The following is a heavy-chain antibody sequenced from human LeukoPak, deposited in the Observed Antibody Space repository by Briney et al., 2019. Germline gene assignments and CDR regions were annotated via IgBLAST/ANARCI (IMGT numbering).Heavy chain of an antibody. J-gene: IGHJ6*02. CDR1: GFTFSSYA. V-gene: IGHV3-23*01. CDR2: ISGSGGST. D-gene: IGHD6-13*01. Sequence: PGGSLRLSCAASGFTFSSYAMSWVRQAPGKGLEWVSAISGSGGSTYYADSVKGRFTISRDNSKNTLYLQMNSLRAEDTAVYYCAKWRIAAAGLYYYGMDVWGQGTTVTVSS. CDR3: AKWRIAAAGLYYYGMDV.